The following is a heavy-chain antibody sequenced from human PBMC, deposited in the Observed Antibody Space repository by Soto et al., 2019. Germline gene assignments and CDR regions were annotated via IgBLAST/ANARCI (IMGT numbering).Heavy chain of an antibody. Sequence: EVQLLESGGGLVQPGGSLRLSCAASGFTFSSYAMSWVRQAPGKGLEWVSAISGSGGSTYYADSVKGRFTISSDNSKNTLYLQMNSLIAEDTAVYYCAKNPGISYYYYYMAVVGKGTTVTVSS. J-gene: IGHJ6*03. V-gene: IGHV3-23*01. CDR1: GFTFSSYA. D-gene: IGHD1-20*01. CDR2: ISGSGGST. CDR3: AKNPGISYYYYYMAV.